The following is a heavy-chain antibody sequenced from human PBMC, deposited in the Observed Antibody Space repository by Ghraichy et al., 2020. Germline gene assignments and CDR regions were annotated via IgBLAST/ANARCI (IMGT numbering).Heavy chain of an antibody. D-gene: IGHD2/OR15-2a*01. CDR3: TREGGIQLSLYS. Sequence: TLSLTCAISGDRVSNNGEAWNRIRQSPSRVLEWLGRTYYLYKWYFDYALSVKGRISISPDTSKNQFSLQLNSVTPDDTAIYSCTREGGIQLSLYSWGQGPPVAVSS. CDR1: GDRVSNNGEA. CDR2: TYYLYKWYF. J-gene: IGHJ4*02. V-gene: IGHV6-1*01.